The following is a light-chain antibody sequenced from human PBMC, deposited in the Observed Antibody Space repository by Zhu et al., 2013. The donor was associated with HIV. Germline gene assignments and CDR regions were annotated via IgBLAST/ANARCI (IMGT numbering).Light chain of an antibody. V-gene: IGKV1-39*01. J-gene: IGKJ3*01. CDR2: AAS. CDR1: QSISSY. CDR3: QHYAGSPFT. Sequence: DIQMTQSPSSLSASVGDRVTITCRASQSISSYLNWYQQKPGKAPKLLIYAASSLQSGVPSRFSGSGSGTDFTLTISRLEPEDFAVYYCQHYAGSPFTFGPRDRKWISN.